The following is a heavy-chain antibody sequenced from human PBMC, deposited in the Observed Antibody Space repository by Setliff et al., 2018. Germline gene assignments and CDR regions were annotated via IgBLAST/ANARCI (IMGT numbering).Heavy chain of an antibody. CDR2: IIPIFGTT. D-gene: IGHD3-3*01. J-gene: IGHJ3*02. CDR3: ARDRFYNSWSGTSITAPHDAFDI. Sequence: SVKVSCKASGGTFSNYDISWVRQAPGQGLEWMGGIIPIFGTTNYAQRFQGRVTMTRDTSTSTVYMEVISLRSEDTAVYFCARDRFYNSWSGTSITAPHDAFDIWGQGTRVTVSS. V-gene: IGHV1-69*05. CDR1: GGTFSNYD.